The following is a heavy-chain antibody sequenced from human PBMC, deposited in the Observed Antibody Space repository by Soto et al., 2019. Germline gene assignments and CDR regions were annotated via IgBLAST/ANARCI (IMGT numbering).Heavy chain of an antibody. Sequence: GGSLRLSCAASGFTFSSYAMSWVRQAPGKGLEWVSAISGSGGSTYYADSVKGRFTISRDNSKNTLYLQMNSLRAEDTAVDYCAKVTMITFGGVIVRPFDYWGQGTLVTVSS. CDR3: AKVTMITFGGVIVRPFDY. V-gene: IGHV3-23*01. CDR2: ISGSGGST. D-gene: IGHD3-16*02. CDR1: GFTFSSYA. J-gene: IGHJ4*02.